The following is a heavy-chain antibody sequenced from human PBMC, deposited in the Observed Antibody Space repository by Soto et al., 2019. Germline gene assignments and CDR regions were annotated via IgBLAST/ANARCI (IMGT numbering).Heavy chain of an antibody. CDR2: IYYSGST. CDR3: ARGGGCSGGSCALNWFDP. V-gene: IGHV4-59*01. D-gene: IGHD2-15*01. CDR1: GGSISSYY. Sequence: TSETLSLTCTVSGGSISSYYWSWIRQPPGKGLEWIGYIYYSGSTNYNPSLESRLTISVDTSKNQFSLKLSSVTAADTAVYYCARGGGCSGGSCALNWFDPWGQGTLVTVSS. J-gene: IGHJ5*02.